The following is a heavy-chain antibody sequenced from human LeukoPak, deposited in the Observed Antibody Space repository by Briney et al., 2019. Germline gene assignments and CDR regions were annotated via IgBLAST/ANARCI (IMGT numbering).Heavy chain of an antibody. Sequence: ASLRLSCAASGLTFSTYAMSWVRQAPGKGLEWVSTISGNGGATYYADSVKGRFTLSRDNSENTLYLQMNSLRADDTAVYYCARDLPVGDYFDYWGQGTLVTVSS. CDR1: GLTFSTYA. J-gene: IGHJ4*02. CDR3: ARDLPVGDYFDY. D-gene: IGHD2-8*02. V-gene: IGHV3-23*01. CDR2: ISGNGGAT.